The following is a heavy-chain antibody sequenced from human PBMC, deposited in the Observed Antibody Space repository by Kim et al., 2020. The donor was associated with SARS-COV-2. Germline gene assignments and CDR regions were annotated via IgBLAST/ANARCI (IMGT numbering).Heavy chain of an antibody. V-gene: IGHV3-15*01. J-gene: IGHJ4*02. CDR2: IKSKTDGGTT. CDR1: GFTFSNAW. Sequence: GGSLRLSCAASGFTFSNAWMSWVRQAPGKGLEWVGRIKSKTDGGTTDYAAPVKGRFTISRDDSKNTLYLQMNSLKTEDTAVYYCTTGNSKTTITMVRGVMTGIYYWGQGTLVTVSS. CDR3: TTGNSKTTITMVRGVMTGIYY. D-gene: IGHD3-10*01.